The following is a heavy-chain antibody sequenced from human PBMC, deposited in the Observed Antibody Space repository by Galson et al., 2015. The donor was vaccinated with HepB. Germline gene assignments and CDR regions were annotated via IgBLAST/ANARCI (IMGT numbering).Heavy chain of an antibody. CDR2: ITCNTHDETK. D-gene: IGHD5-24*01. V-gene: IGHV3-15*01. Sequence: SLRLSCAASGFTFNNACMNWVRQAPGKGLEWVGRITCNTHDETKDFAAPGKGRFTISRYDSKDTVYLQMNSLKTGDTAIYYCTTGEDGCSPWGQGTLVS. CDR1: GFTFNNAC. J-gene: IGHJ5*02. CDR3: TTGEDGCSP.